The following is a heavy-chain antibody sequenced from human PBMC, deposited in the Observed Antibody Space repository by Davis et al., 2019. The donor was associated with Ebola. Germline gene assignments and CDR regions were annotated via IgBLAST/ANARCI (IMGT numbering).Heavy chain of an antibody. Sequence: ASVKVSCKASGYTFTGYYMHWVRQAPGQGLEWMGWMNPNSANTGYAQKFQGRVTMTRNTSISTAYMELSSLRSEDTAVYYCARHIAAAGKFDYWGQGTLVTVSS. J-gene: IGHJ4*02. V-gene: IGHV1-8*02. CDR3: ARHIAAAGKFDY. CDR1: GYTFTGYY. D-gene: IGHD6-13*01. CDR2: MNPNSANT.